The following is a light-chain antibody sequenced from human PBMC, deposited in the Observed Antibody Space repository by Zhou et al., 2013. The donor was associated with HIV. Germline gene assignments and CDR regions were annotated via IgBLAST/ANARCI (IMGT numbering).Light chain of an antibody. CDR1: QNINTW. Sequence: DIQMTQSPSTLSASVGDSVTITCRASQNINTWLAWYQQSPGKAPKLLLYKASTLESGVPSRFSGSGSGTEFTLTISSLQPDDFATYYCQQYNSYWTFGQGTKVEIK. CDR3: QQYNSYWT. V-gene: IGKV1-5*03. J-gene: IGKJ1*01. CDR2: KAS.